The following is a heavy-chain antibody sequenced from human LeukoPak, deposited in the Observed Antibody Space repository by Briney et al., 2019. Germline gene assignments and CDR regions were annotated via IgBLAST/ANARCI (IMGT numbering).Heavy chain of an antibody. J-gene: IGHJ4*02. Sequence: PGGSLRLSCAASGFTVSDNYMSWVGQAPGKGLEWVSVIYSGGSTNYADSVKGRFTISRDNSKNTLYLQMNSLRADDTAVYYCARDPGYSYGLDYWGQGTLVTVSS. CDR3: ARDPGYSYGLDY. CDR1: GFTVSDNY. V-gene: IGHV3-66*01. D-gene: IGHD5-18*01. CDR2: IYSGGST.